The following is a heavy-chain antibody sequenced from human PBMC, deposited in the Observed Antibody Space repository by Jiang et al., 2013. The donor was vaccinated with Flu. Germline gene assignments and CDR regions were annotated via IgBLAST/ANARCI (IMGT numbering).Heavy chain of an antibody. CDR1: GYSFTSYW. V-gene: IGHV5-51*01. CDR3: ARGVPAVGIAALGCAFDI. D-gene: IGHD6-6*01. J-gene: IGHJ3*02. CDR2: IYPGDSDT. Sequence: SGAEVKKPGESLKISCKGSGYSFTSYWIGWVRQMPGKGLEWMGIIYPGDSDTRYSPSFQGQVTISADKSISTAYLQWSSLKASDTAMYYCARGVPAVGIAALGCAFDIWGQGTMVTVSS.